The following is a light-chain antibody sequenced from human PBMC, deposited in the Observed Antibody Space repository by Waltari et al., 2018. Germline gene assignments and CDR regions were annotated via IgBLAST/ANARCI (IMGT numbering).Light chain of an antibody. Sequence: EIVLTQSPATLSLSPGERATLSCRASQSVNYFLAWFQQKPGQAPRLLIYDASNRATGIPARFSGSGSGTDFTLTISSLEPEDFAVYYYQQRTNWPLTFGGGTKVEIK. J-gene: IGKJ4*01. CDR2: DAS. CDR3: QQRTNWPLT. V-gene: IGKV3-11*01. CDR1: QSVNYF.